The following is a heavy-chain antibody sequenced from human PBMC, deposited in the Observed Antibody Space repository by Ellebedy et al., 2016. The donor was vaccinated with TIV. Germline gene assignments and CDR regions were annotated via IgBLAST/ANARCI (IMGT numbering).Heavy chain of an antibody. V-gene: IGHV3-23*01. J-gene: IGHJ3*02. CDR1: GFTFSTYS. Sequence: GGSLRLXXAASGFTFSTYSLNWVRQAPGKGLEWVSTISSNGDSTYYADSVNGRFTISRDNSKGALHLHMNSLRAEDTAVYYCAYFYGSSFAFDIWGQGTMVTVSS. CDR2: ISSNGDST. CDR3: AYFYGSSFAFDI. D-gene: IGHD2-15*01.